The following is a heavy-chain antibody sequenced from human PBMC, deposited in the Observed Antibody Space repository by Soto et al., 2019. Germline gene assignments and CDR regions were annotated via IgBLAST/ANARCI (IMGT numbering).Heavy chain of an antibody. V-gene: IGHV6-1*01. CDR1: GDSVSSDTGA. J-gene: IGHJ6*02. CDR3: AGVTWFRGMDV. CDR2: TYYRSKWSF. Sequence: PSQTLSLTCAISGDSVSSDTGAWNWIRQSPSRGLEWLARTYYRSKWSFDYAVSVKSRITIDPDTSKNQFSLHLDSLTPEDTAVYYCAGVTWFRGMDVWGQGTPVTVSS. D-gene: IGHD3-10*01.